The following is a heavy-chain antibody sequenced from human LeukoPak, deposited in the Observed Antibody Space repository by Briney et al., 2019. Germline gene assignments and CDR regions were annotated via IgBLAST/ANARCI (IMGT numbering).Heavy chain of an antibody. V-gene: IGHV1-46*01. D-gene: IGHD5-24*01. CDR1: GYTFTNYY. Sequence: GASVKVSCKAFGYTFTNYYIHWVRQAPGQGLEWMGIINPSGGSTGYPQKFQGRVTVTRDTSTSTVYMELSSLRSEDTAVYYCARDHQNGFLFWGQGTLVTVHS. CDR3: ARDHQNGFLF. CDR2: INPSGGST. J-gene: IGHJ4*02.